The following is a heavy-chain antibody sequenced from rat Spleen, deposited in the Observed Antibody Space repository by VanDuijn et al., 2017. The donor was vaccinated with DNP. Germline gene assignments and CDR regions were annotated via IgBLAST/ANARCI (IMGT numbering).Heavy chain of an antibody. CDR1: GSSLTSNY. CDR3: ARWTRYFDY. D-gene: IGHD1-7*01. J-gene: IGHJ2*01. Sequence: EVQLQESGSGLVKPSQSLSLPCSVTGSSLTSNYWGWIRKFPGNKLEYIGHISYSGSTNYNPSLKSRLYITRDTSKNHFLLHLNSVTTEDTATYYCARWTRYFDYWGQGIMVTVSS. CDR2: ISYSGST. V-gene: IGHV3-1*01.